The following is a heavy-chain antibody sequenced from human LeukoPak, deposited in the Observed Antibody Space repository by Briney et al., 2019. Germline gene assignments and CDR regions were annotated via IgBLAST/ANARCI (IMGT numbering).Heavy chain of an antibody. J-gene: IGHJ4*02. CDR1: GFTFTSYS. V-gene: IGHV3-48*01. CDR2: ISSSTSTI. Sequence: PGGSLRLSCAASGFTFTSYSMNWVRQAPGKGLEWVSYISSSTSTINYADSVKGRFTISRDNAKNSLYLQMNSLRAEDTAVYYCADGDYDYWGQGTLVTVSS. CDR3: ADGDYDY. D-gene: IGHD4-17*01.